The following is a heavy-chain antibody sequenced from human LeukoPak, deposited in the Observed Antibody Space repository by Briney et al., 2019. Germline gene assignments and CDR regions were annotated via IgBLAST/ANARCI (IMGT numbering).Heavy chain of an antibody. V-gene: IGHV4-59*01. D-gene: IGHD6-13*01. Sequence: PSETLSLTCTVSGGSINNYYWNWIRQPPGKGLEWIGYIYHSGSTNYNPSLMSRVTISVDTSKNHFSLELSSVTAADTAVYYCARNSYSSSWYGPFDYCGHRTLVTASP. CDR3: ARNSYSSSWYGPFDY. J-gene: IGHJ4*01. CDR1: GGSINNYY. CDR2: IYHSGST.